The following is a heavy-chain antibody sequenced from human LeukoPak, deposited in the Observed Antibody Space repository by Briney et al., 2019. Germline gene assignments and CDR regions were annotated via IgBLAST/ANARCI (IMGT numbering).Heavy chain of an antibody. CDR2: IRYDGSNK. Sequence: PGGSLRLSCAASGFTFSSYGMHWVRQAPGKGLEWVAFIRYDGSNKYYADSVKGRFTISRDNAKNSLYLQMNSLRAEDTAVYYCARGSYYYDSSGYYYLFAYWGQGTLVTVSS. V-gene: IGHV3-30*02. CDR1: GFTFSSYG. D-gene: IGHD3-22*01. J-gene: IGHJ4*02. CDR3: ARGSYYYDSSGYYYLFAY.